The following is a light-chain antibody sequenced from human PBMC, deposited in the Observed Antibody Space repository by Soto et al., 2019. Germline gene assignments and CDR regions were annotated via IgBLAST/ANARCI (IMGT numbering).Light chain of an antibody. Sequence: EIVLTQSPATLSLSPGERATLSCRASQRVSSYLAWYQQKPGQAPRLLIYDASNRATGIPARFSGSGSGTDFTLTISSIGPEDFAVNYCQQRSNWPPWTFGQGTKVEIK. CDR2: DAS. CDR1: QRVSSY. V-gene: IGKV3-11*01. J-gene: IGKJ1*01. CDR3: QQRSNWPPWT.